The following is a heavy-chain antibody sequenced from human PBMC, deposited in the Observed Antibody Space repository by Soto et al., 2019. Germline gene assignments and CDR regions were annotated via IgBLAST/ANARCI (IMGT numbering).Heavy chain of an antibody. V-gene: IGHV3-72*01. CDR2: IRIKPRGYTT. Sequence: EVQLVESGGGLVQPGGSLRLSCAASGFTFSDHYMDWVRQAPGKGLEWIGRIRIKPRGYTTEYAASVTGRFTISRDDSQKSLYLQMNSLKTEDTSMYFWVRGTDHTTRFYMDVWGNGIMVTVPS. CDR3: VRGTDHTTRFYMDV. J-gene: IGHJ6*03. CDR1: GFTFSDHY.